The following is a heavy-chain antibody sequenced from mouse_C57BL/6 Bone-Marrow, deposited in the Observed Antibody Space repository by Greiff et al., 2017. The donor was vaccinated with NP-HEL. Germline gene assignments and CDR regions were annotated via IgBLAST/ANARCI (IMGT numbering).Heavy chain of an antibody. Sequence: EVQLQESGPGLVKPSQSLSLTCSVTGYSITSGYYWNWIRQFPGNKLEWMGYISYDGSNNYNPSLKNRISITRDTSKNQFFLKLNSVTTEDTATYYCAREEVYYYGSSWFAYWGQGTLVTVSA. CDR1: GYSITSGYY. J-gene: IGHJ3*01. CDR3: AREEVYYYGSSWFAY. CDR2: ISYDGSN. D-gene: IGHD1-1*01. V-gene: IGHV3-6*01.